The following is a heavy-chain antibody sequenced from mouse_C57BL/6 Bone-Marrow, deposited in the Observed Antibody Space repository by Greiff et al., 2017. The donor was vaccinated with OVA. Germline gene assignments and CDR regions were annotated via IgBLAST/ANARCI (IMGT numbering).Heavy chain of an antibody. CDR2: INPSSGYT. CDR1: GYTFTSYW. V-gene: IGHV1-7*01. CDR3: VITTVVSDY. J-gene: IGHJ2*01. Sequence: VMLVESGAELAKPGASVKLSCKASGYTFTSYWMHWVKQRPGQGLEWIGYINPSSGYTKYNQKFKDKATLTADKSSSTAYMQLSSLTYEDSAVYYCVITTVVSDYWGQGTTLTVSS. D-gene: IGHD1-1*01.